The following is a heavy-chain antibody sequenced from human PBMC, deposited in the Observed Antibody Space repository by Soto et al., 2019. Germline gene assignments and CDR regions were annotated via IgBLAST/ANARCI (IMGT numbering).Heavy chain of an antibody. CDR3: AKDGMSAVRHYYGSGSDY. Sequence: GGSLRLSCAASGFTFSSYGMHWVRQAPGKGLEWVAVISYDGSNKYYADSVKGRFTISRDNSKNTLYLQMNSLRAEDTAVYYCAKDGMSAVRHYYGSGSDYWGQGTLVTVSS. J-gene: IGHJ4*02. D-gene: IGHD3-10*01. CDR1: GFTFSSYG. V-gene: IGHV3-30*18. CDR2: ISYDGSNK.